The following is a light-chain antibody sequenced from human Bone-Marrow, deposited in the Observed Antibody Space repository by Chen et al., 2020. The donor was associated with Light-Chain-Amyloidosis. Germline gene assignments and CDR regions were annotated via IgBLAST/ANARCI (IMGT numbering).Light chain of an antibody. CDR1: QSVSSTY. CDR2: GAS. V-gene: IGKV3-20*01. Sequence: ELVLTQSPGTLSLSPGERATLSCRASQSVSSTYLAWYQQKPGHAPRLLIYGASSRATGIPDRVSGSGSGTDFTLTISRLEPEDFAVYYCQQYGGSPPYTFGQGTKLAIK. CDR3: QQYGGSPPYT. J-gene: IGKJ2*01.